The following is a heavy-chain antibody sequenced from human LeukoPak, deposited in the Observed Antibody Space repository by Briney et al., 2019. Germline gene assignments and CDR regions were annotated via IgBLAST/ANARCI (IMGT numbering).Heavy chain of an antibody. CDR2: IIPIFGTA. J-gene: IGHJ4*02. CDR1: GGTFSSYA. Sequence: GASVKVSCKASGGTFSSYAISWVRQAPGQGLEWMGGIIPIFGTANYAQKFQGRVTITADESTSTAYMELSSLRSEDTAVYYCARELLDYYDSSGYHRYFDYWGQGTLVTVSS. D-gene: IGHD3-22*01. CDR3: ARELLDYYDSSGYHRYFDY. V-gene: IGHV1-69*01.